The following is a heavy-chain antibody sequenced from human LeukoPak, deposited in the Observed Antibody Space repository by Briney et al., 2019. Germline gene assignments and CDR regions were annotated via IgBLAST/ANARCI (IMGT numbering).Heavy chain of an antibody. Sequence: GGSLRLSCAASEFTFSSYSMNWVRQAPGKGLEWVGRIKSETDGGTTDYAAPVKGTFTISRDDSENTLYLQMNSLKTEDTAVYYCTRRSSAAGRQYFDYWGQGTLVTVSS. CDR2: IKSETDGGTT. V-gene: IGHV3-15*07. CDR3: TRRSSAAGRQYFDY. J-gene: IGHJ4*02. CDR1: EFTFSSYS. D-gene: IGHD6-13*01.